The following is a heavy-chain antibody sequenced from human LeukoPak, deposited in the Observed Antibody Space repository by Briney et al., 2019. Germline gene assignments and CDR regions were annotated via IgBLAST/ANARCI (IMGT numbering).Heavy chain of an antibody. CDR3: ARDAVDTANAV. D-gene: IGHD5-18*01. V-gene: IGHV3-74*01. J-gene: IGHJ6*02. Sequence: GGSLRLSCAASGFTFSSYWMHWVRQAPGKGLVWVSRINTDGSSTTYADSVKGRFTISRDNAKNTLYLQMNSLRAGDTAVYYCARDAVDTANAVWGQGTTVTVSS. CDR1: GFTFSSYW. CDR2: INTDGSST.